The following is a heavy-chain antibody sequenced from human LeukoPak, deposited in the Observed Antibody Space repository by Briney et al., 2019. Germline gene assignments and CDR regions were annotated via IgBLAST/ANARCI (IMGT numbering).Heavy chain of an antibody. CDR3: AREVGEGFDY. V-gene: IGHV4-34*01. J-gene: IGHJ4*02. Sequence: SETLSLTCAVYGGSFSGYYWSWIRQPPGKGLEWIGEINHSGSTNYNPSLKSRVTISVDTSKNQFSLKLSSVTAADTAAYYCAREVGEGFDYWGQGTLVTVSS. CDR1: GGSFSGYY. D-gene: IGHD3-10*01. CDR2: INHSGST.